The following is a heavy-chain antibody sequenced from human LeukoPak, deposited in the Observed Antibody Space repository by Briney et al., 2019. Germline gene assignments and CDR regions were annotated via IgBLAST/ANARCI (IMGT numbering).Heavy chain of an antibody. D-gene: IGHD3-22*01. Sequence: SETLSLTCAVYGGSFSGYYWSWIRQPPGKGLEWIGEINHSGSTNYNPSLKSRVTISVDTSKNQFSLKLSSVTAADTAVYYCARFGHYYDSSGKKDYWGQGTLVTVSS. CDR3: ARFGHYYDSSGKKDY. CDR2: INHSGST. V-gene: IGHV4-34*01. J-gene: IGHJ4*02. CDR1: GGSFSGYY.